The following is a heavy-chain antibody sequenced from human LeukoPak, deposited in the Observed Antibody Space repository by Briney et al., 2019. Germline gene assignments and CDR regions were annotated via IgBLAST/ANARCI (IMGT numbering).Heavy chain of an antibody. Sequence: GGSLRLSCAASGFTFTSYGMSWVRQAPGKGLEWVGSISGYGGSTYYADELKGRVTISRDKSKSTVYLQLNSLRAEDTAGYYCAKARIGGSYYYYMDVWGKGTTVTVS. CDR3: AKARIGGSYYYYMDV. D-gene: IGHD1-26*01. CDR1: GFTFTSYG. CDR2: ISGYGGST. V-gene: IGHV3-23*01. J-gene: IGHJ6*03.